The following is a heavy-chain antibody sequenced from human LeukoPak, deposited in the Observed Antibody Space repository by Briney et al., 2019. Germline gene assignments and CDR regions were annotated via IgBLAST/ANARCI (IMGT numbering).Heavy chain of an antibody. CDR1: GGSISSSSYS. J-gene: IGHJ4*02. CDR2: INHSGST. D-gene: IGHD6-19*01. Sequence: SETLSLTCTVSGGSISSSSYSWSWIRQPPGKGLEWVGEINHSGSTNYNPSLKSRVTISVDTSKNQFSLKLSSVTAADTAVYYCARASSGWYRRFDYWGQGTLVTVSS. CDR3: ARASSGWYRRFDY. V-gene: IGHV4-39*07.